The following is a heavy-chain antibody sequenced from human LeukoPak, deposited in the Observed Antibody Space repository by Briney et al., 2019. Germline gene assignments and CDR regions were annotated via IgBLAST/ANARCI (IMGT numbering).Heavy chain of an antibody. CDR1: GGTFSSYA. D-gene: IGHD6-13*01. Sequence: SVKVSCKASGGTFSSYAISWVRQAPGQGLEWMGGIIPIFGTANYAQKFQGRVTITTDESTSTAYMELSSLRSEDTAVYYRARVGHSSSGPFDYWGQGTLVTVSS. CDR2: IIPIFGTA. CDR3: ARVGHSSSGPFDY. V-gene: IGHV1-69*05. J-gene: IGHJ4*02.